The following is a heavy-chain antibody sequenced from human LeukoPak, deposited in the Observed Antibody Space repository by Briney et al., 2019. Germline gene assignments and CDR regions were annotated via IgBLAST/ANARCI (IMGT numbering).Heavy chain of an antibody. Sequence: SGGSLRLSCAASGFSFNSYAMSWVRQAPGKGLEWVGRIKSKTDGGTTDYAAPVKDRFTISRDDSKNTLYLQMNSLKTEHTAVYYCTTATSSGYPYWGQGTLVTVSS. CDR2: IKSKTDGGTT. CDR1: GFSFNSYA. D-gene: IGHD3-22*01. V-gene: IGHV3-15*01. J-gene: IGHJ4*02. CDR3: TTATSSGYPY.